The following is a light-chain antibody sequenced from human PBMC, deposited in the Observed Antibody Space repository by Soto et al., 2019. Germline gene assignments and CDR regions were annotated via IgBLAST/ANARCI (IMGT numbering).Light chain of an antibody. Sequence: EIVLTQSPVTLSLSPGERATLSCRASQSVSSNYLAWYQQKPGQAPRLLIYGASTRATGIPDRFSGGGSGTDFTLTISRLEPEDFVVYYCQQDGSSKTFGQGTRLEIK. J-gene: IGKJ5*01. V-gene: IGKV3-20*01. CDR3: QQDGSSKT. CDR1: QSVSSNY. CDR2: GAS.